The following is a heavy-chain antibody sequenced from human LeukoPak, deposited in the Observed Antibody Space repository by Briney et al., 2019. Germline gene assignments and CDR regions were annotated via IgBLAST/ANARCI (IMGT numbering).Heavy chain of an antibody. D-gene: IGHD3-10*01. CDR1: GDSSDNNGFY. CDR2: IYYSGST. CDR3: ARDGNYYGSGSYYHAFDI. V-gene: IGHV4-39*07. Sequence: SETLSLTCTVSGDSSDNNGFYWGWIRQPPGKGLEWIGNIYYSGSTYYNPSLKSRVTTSVDTSKNQFSLKLSSVTAADTAVYYCARDGNYYGSGSYYHAFDIWGQGTMVTVSS. J-gene: IGHJ3*02.